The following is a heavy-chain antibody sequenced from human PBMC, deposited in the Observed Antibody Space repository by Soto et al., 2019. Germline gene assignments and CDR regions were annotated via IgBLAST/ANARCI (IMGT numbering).Heavy chain of an antibody. J-gene: IGHJ5*02. D-gene: IGHD4-17*01. CDR3: AKDTEFYP. V-gene: IGHV3-23*01. CDR2: ISGGSVST. CDR1: GFTFSSYA. Sequence: PGGSLRLSCAASGFTFSSYAMSWVRQAPGKGLEWVSSISGGSVSTYYADSVKGRFTISRDNSRNTLYLQMNSLRAEDTAVYYCAKDTEFYPWGQGTLVTVSS.